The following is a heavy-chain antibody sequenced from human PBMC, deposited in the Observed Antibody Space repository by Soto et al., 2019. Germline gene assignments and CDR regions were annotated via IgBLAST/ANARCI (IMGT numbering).Heavy chain of an antibody. V-gene: IGHV4-4*07. J-gene: IGHJ3*02. CDR1: GGSISTYY. CDR3: ARGGRDGFDI. CDR2: VYISGST. Sequence: QVQLQESGPGLVKPSETLSLTCTVSGGSISTYYWNWIRQSAGKGLEWIGRVYISGSTNYHPSLQSRVAMSVDTSNNQFSLKVTSVTAAATAVYYCARGGRDGFDIWGQGTMVTVSS.